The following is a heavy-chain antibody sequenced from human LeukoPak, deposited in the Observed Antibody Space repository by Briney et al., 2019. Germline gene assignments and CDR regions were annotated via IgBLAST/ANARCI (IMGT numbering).Heavy chain of an antibody. Sequence: GGSLRLSCTTSGFNFRAYWMGWVRQAPGKGLEWVSSISSSSDYTYYADSVKGRFTISRDNAKNSLYLQMKSLRAEDTAVYYCASLVVRGQGTLVTVSS. J-gene: IGHJ4*02. D-gene: IGHD2-21*01. CDR3: ASLVV. V-gene: IGHV3-21*01. CDR2: ISSSSDYT. CDR1: GFNFRAYW.